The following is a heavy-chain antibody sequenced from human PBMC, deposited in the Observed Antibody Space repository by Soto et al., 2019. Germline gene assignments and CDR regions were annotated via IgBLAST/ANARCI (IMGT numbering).Heavy chain of an antibody. CDR1: GFTFSSYG. V-gene: IGHV3-30*18. D-gene: IGHD1-26*01. J-gene: IGHJ6*02. CDR3: AKDVVVGATTGLGDYYYYYGMDV. Sequence: GGSLRLSCAASGFTFSSYGMHWVRQAPGKXLEWVAVISYDGSNKYYADSVKGRFTISRDNSKNTLYLQMNSLRAEDTAVYYCAKDVVVGATTGLGDYYYYYGMDVWGQGTTVTVSS. CDR2: ISYDGSNK.